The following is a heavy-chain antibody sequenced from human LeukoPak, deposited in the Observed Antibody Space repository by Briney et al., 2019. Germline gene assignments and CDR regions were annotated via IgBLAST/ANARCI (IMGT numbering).Heavy chain of an antibody. D-gene: IGHD3-10*01. J-gene: IGHJ6*03. CDR3: AKDSAFYYIDV. CDR2: IRYNGNNQ. V-gene: IGHV3-30*02. Sequence: PGGSLRLSCAASGFTFRNSGMHWVRQAPGKGLEWVAFIRYNGNNQYYADSVKGRFTISRDNSKNTLYLQMNSLKGDDTAVYCCAKDSAFYYIDVWGKGTTVIISS. CDR1: GFTFRNSG.